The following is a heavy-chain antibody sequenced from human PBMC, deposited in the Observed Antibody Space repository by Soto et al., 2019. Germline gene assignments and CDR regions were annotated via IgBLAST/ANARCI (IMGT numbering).Heavy chain of an antibody. CDR1: GYSFTSYW. J-gene: IGHJ3*02. V-gene: IGHV5-51*01. CDR2: IYPGDSDT. CDR3: ARRFTIFGVVIQDAFDI. Sequence: GESLKISCKGSGYSFTSYWIGWVRQMPGKGLEWMGIIYPGDSDTRYSPSFQGQVTISADKSISTAYLQWSSLKASDTAMYYCARRFTIFGVVIQDAFDIWGQGTMVTVSS. D-gene: IGHD3-3*01.